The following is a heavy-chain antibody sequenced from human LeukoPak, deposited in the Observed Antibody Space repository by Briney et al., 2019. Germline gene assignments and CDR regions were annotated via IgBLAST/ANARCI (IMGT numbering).Heavy chain of an antibody. D-gene: IGHD3-22*01. CDR2: VSTGSNYI. Sequence: GGSLRLSCTASGFTFSSYSLNWVRQAPGKGLEWVSSVSTGSNYIYYADSVKGRFTISRDNDKNSLYLQMNSLRVEDTAVYYCARDKASITMIVVVTYFDYWGQGTLVTVSS. CDR3: ARDKASITMIVVVTYFDY. J-gene: IGHJ4*02. CDR1: GFTFSSYS. V-gene: IGHV3-21*01.